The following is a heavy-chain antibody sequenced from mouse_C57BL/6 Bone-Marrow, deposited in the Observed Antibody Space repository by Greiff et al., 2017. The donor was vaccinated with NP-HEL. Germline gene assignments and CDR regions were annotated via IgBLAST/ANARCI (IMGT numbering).Heavy chain of an antibody. J-gene: IGHJ3*01. CDR1: GYTFTDYE. CDR2: IDPETGGT. V-gene: IGHV1-15*01. D-gene: IGHD1-1*01. CDR3: TLLLRAWFAY. Sequence: QVQLKQSGAELVRPGASVTLSCKASGYTFTDYEMHWVKQTPVHGLEWIGAIDPETGGTAYNQKFKGKAILTADKSSSTAYMELRSLTSEDSAVYYCTLLLRAWFAYWGQGTLVTVSA.